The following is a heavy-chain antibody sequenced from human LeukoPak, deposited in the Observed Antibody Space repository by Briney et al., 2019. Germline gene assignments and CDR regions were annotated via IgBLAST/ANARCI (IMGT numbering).Heavy chain of an antibody. V-gene: IGHV3-30-3*01. CDR2: ISYDGSNK. Sequence: GGSLRLSCAASGFTFSSYAMHWVRQAPGKGLEWVAVISYDGSNKYYADSVKGRFTISRDNSKNTLYLQMNSLRGEDTAVYYCASAKDIVATRSLDYWGQGTLVTVSS. CDR1: GFTFSSYA. J-gene: IGHJ4*02. D-gene: IGHD5-12*01. CDR3: ASAKDIVATRSLDY.